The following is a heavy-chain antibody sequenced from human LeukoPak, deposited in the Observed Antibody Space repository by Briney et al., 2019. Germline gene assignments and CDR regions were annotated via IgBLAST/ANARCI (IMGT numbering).Heavy chain of an antibody. V-gene: IGHV3-53*04. D-gene: IGHD5-18*01. CDR1: GFTVSTNC. J-gene: IGHJ4*02. CDR3: ARVDTVMAYYFDL. Sequence: GGSLRLSCAASGFTVSTNCMTWVRQAPGKGLEWVSTIYSGGTTYYADSVMGRFTIARHNSRNTLYLQMNSLRAEDTAVYYCARVDTVMAYYFDLWGQGTLVTVAS. CDR2: IYSGGTT.